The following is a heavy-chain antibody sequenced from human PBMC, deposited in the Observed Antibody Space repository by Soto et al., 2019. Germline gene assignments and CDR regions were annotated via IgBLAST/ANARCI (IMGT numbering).Heavy chain of an antibody. D-gene: IGHD6-25*01. CDR2: FVPLFGTT. Sequence: QLVQSGSEVKKPGSSVKVSCQASGGTFSGYVVTWVRQAPGQGREWMGEFVPLFGTTKYARTFPGRLTISAEEPTSTAYLELRTLKSDDTAVYYCATRGLGVPSPPYFDNWGQGTLVTVSS. V-gene: IGHV1-69*01. CDR1: GGTFSGYV. CDR3: ATRGLGVPSPPYFDN. J-gene: IGHJ4*02.